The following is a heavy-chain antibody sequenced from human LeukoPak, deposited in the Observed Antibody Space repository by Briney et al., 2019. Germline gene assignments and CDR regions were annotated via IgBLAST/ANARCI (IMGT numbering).Heavy chain of an antibody. CDR1: GYSISSGYY. Sequence: SETLSLTCTVSGYSISSGYYWGWIRPPPGKGLEWIGSIYHSGSTYYNPSLKSRVTISVDTSKNQFSLKLSSVTAADTAVYHCARKNYDSSGYYYDDYWGQGTLVTVSS. J-gene: IGHJ4*02. CDR3: ARKNYDSSGYYYDDY. V-gene: IGHV4-38-2*02. D-gene: IGHD3-22*01. CDR2: IYHSGST.